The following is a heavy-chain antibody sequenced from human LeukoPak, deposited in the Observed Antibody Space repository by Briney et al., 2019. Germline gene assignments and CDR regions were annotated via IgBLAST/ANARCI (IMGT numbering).Heavy chain of an antibody. V-gene: IGHV4-39*07. CDR3: ARTGIAVAGIDY. CDR2: IYTSGST. J-gene: IGHJ4*02. CDR1: GGSISSSNYY. D-gene: IGHD6-19*01. Sequence: PSETLSLTCSVSGGSISSSNYYWGWIRQPPGKGLEWIGRIYTSGSTNYNPSLKSRVTISVDTSKNQFSLKLSSVTAADTAVYYCARTGIAVAGIDYWGQGALVTISS.